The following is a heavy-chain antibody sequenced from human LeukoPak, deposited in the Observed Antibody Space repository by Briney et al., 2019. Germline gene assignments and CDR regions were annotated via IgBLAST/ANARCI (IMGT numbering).Heavy chain of an antibody. Sequence: SETLSLTCSVSGYSISSGFYWGRIRQPPGKGLEWIGSIFHSGRTYYNPSLKSRVTISLDTSKNQFSLKLSSVTAADTAVYYCARANYYDTSGYSRGAFDIWAQGTMVTVSS. CDR2: IFHSGRT. V-gene: IGHV4-38-2*02. D-gene: IGHD3-22*01. J-gene: IGHJ3*02. CDR3: ARANYYDTSGYSRGAFDI. CDR1: GYSISSGFY.